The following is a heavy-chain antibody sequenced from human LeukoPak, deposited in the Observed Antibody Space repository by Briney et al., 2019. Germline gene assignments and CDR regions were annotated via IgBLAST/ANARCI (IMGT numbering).Heavy chain of an antibody. J-gene: IGHJ4*02. V-gene: IGHV3-30*18. CDR1: GFTFSSYG. Sequence: PGGSLRLSCAASGFTFSSYGMHWVRQASGKGLEWVAVISYDGSNKYYADSVKGRFTISRDNSKNTLYLQMNSLRAEDTAVYYCAKASGDYGDYVVGYWGQGTLVTVSS. CDR3: AKASGDYGDYVVGY. CDR2: ISYDGSNK. D-gene: IGHD4-17*01.